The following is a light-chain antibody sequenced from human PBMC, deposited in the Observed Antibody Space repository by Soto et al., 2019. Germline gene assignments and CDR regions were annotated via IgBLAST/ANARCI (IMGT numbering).Light chain of an antibody. CDR1: QGVLYSSNNKNY. CDR2: WAS. J-gene: IGKJ1*01. Sequence: DIVMTQSPDSLAVSLGERATINCKSSQGVLYSSNNKNYLAWYQQKPGQPPKLLIYWASTRESGVPDRFSGSGSGTDFTLTISSLQAEDVAVYYCHQYYTTPWTFGQGTKVDIK. V-gene: IGKV4-1*01. CDR3: HQYYTTPWT.